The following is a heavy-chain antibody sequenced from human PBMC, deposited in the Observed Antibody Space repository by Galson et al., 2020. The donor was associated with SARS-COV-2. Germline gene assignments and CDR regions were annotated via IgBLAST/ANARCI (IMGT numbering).Heavy chain of an antibody. CDR3: ARETGSFRNFDY. D-gene: IGHD1-26*01. Sequence: GESLKISCGVSGFTFSTYWVHWVRQAPGKGLVWVSGISADGVGTNYADSVEGRFTISRDNAKNTLYLQMSSLRAEDTAVYYCARETGSFRNFDYWGQGTLVTVSS. V-gene: IGHV3-74*01. CDR1: GFTFSTYW. J-gene: IGHJ4*02. CDR2: ISADGVGT.